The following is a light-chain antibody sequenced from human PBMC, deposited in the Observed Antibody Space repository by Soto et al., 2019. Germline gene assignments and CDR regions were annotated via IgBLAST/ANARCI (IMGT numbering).Light chain of an antibody. Sequence: CVLTQPASVSGSPGQSITISCTGTSSDVGGYNYVSWYQQHPGKAPKLMIYEVSNRPSGVSNRFSGSKSGNTASLTISGLQAEDEADYYCSSYTSSSTLYVFGTGTKVTVL. CDR2: EVS. J-gene: IGLJ1*01. CDR1: SSDVGGYNY. V-gene: IGLV2-14*01. CDR3: SSYTSSSTLYV.